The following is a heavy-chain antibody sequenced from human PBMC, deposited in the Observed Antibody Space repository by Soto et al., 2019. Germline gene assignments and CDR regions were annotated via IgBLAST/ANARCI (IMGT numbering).Heavy chain of an antibody. CDR2: IYHTGST. V-gene: IGHV4-61*01. CDR3: ARGGSIAAAVVDY. Sequence: SETLSLTCTVSGGSVSSGSHYWSWIRQPPGKGLEWIGYIYHTGSTNYNPSLNSRVTMSVDTSKNQFSLKLNSVTAADTAVYYCARGGSIAAAVVDYWGQGTLVTVSS. D-gene: IGHD6-13*01. J-gene: IGHJ4*02. CDR1: GGSVSSGSHY.